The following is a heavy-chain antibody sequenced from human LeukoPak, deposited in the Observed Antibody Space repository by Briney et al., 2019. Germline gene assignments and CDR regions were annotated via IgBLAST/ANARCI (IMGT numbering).Heavy chain of an antibody. D-gene: IGHD1-26*01. J-gene: IGHJ6*02. CDR2: ISGYNGNT. CDR1: GYTFTSYG. V-gene: IGHV1-18*01. CDR3: AREGGSYRGYYGMDV. Sequence: ASVKVSCKASGYTFTSYGISWVRQAPEQGLEWMGWISGYNGNTNYAQKLQGRVTMTTDTSTSTAYMEVRSLRSDDTAVYYCAREGGSYRGYYGMDVWGQGTTVTVFS.